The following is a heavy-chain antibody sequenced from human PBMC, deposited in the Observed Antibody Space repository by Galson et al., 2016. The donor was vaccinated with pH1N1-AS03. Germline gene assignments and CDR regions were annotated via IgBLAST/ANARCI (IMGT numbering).Heavy chain of an antibody. V-gene: IGHV3-48*02. CDR2: ISSSSTTI. CDR1: GFTFSSYS. J-gene: IGHJ4*02. CDR3: AKAGSARPPHMTPFDFDY. D-gene: IGHD6-6*01. Sequence: SLRLSCAASGFTFSSYSMNWVRQAPGKGLEWVSYISSSSTTIYYADSVKGRFTISRDNAENSLYLQMNSLRDEDTAVYYCAKAGSARPPHMTPFDFDYWGQGTLVTVSS.